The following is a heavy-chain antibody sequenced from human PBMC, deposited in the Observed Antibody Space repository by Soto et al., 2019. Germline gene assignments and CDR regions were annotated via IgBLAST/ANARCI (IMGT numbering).Heavy chain of an antibody. CDR1: GFTFGDHL. Sequence: QVQLVQSGAEGRKPGASVNISCRASGFTFGDHLINWVRQVPGQSLGWMGWSNPDHGNAKYSQTCQARVTISRPSSASIVYVEVSDLTSEDTAVFYCARDTLSVGPRANDAFDVWGQGTMVTVSS. V-gene: IGHV1-3*01. CDR2: SNPDHGNA. J-gene: IGHJ3*01. CDR3: ARDTLSVGPRANDAFDV.